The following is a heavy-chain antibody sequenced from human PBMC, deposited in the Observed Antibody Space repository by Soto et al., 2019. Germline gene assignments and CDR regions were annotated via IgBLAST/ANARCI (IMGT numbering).Heavy chain of an antibody. CDR3: ARGGYSSSSPSDY. D-gene: IGHD6-6*01. CDR2: VNPNTGGT. J-gene: IGHJ4*02. Sequence: QVQLVQSGAEVKKPGASVKVSCKASGYTFTGSYMHWVRQAPGQGLEWMGWVNPNTGGTNYAQKFRGRVTMTSDTSISTSYMDLSRLSSDDTAVFYCARGGYSSSSPSDYWGQGTLVTVSS. V-gene: IGHV1-2*02. CDR1: GYTFTGSY.